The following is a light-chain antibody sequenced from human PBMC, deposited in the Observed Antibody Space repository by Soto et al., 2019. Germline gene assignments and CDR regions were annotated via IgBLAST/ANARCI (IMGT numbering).Light chain of an antibody. J-gene: IGKJ3*01. Sequence: EIVLTQSPATLSSSPGERATLSCRASRSVGSDLAWYQQKPGQAPRLLIDEASSRATGIPARFSGSGSGTDFTLTISSLEPEDFAVYYCQQRSNWPLTFGPGTKVEIK. V-gene: IGKV3-11*01. CDR3: QQRSNWPLT. CDR2: EAS. CDR1: RSVGSD.